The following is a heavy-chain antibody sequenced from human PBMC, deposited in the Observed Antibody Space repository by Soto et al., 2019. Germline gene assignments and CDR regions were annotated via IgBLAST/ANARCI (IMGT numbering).Heavy chain of an antibody. J-gene: IGHJ6*02. CDR3: ARGELLVVHYYYGMDV. CDR1: GGSISSGDYY. V-gene: IGHV4-30-4*01. Sequence: PSETLSLTCTVSGGSISSGDYYWSWIRQPPGKGLEWIGYIYYSGSTYYNPSLKSRVTISVDTSKNQFSLKLSSVTAADTAVYYCARGELLVVHYYYGMDVWGQGTTVTVSS. D-gene: IGHD2-15*01. CDR2: IYYSGST.